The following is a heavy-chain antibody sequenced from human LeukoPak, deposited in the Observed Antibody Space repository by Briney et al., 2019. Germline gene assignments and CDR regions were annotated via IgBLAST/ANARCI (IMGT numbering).Heavy chain of an antibody. D-gene: IGHD1-26*01. CDR3: ARAWSGIVGATGPFDI. V-gene: IGHV1-18*01. CDR2: ISAYNGNT. CDR1: GYTFTSYG. J-gene: IGHJ3*02. Sequence: GASVKVSCKASGYTFTSYGISWVRQAPGQGLEWMGWISAYNGNTNYAQQLQGRVTMTTDTSTSTAYMELRSLRSDDTAVYYCARAWSGIVGATGPFDIWGQGTMVTVSS.